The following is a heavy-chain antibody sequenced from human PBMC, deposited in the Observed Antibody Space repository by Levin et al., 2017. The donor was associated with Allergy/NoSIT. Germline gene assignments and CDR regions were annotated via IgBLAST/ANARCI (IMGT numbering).Heavy chain of an antibody. CDR1: GFTFSSYS. V-gene: IGHV3-21*01. J-gene: IGHJ3*02. CDR2: ISSSSSYI. D-gene: IGHD2-2*01. CDR3: ARSVVVVGNAVDI. Sequence: GGSLRLSCAASGFTFSSYSMNWVRQAPGKGLEWVSSISSSSSYIYYADSVKGRFTISRDNAKNSLYLQMNSLRAEDTAVYYCARSVVVVGNAVDIWGQGTMVTVSS.